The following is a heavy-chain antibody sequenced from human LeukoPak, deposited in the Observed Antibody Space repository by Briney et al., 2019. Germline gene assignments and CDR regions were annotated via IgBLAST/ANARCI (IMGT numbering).Heavy chain of an antibody. CDR2: INPSGGNT. V-gene: IGHV1-46*01. J-gene: IGHJ5*02. Sequence: GASVKVSCKASGYTFTGYYMHWVRQAPGQGPEWMGIINPSGGNTNYPQKFQGRVTMTRDTSTSTVYMELSSLRSEDTAVYYCARESWTTAPPGWFDPWGQGTLVTVSS. CDR3: ARESWTTAPPGWFDP. D-gene: IGHD4-17*01. CDR1: GYTFTGYY.